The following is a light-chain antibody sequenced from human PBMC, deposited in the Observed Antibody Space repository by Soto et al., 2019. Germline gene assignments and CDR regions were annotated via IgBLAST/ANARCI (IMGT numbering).Light chain of an antibody. CDR3: QQYHIWPSWT. J-gene: IGKJ1*01. Sequence: EIVLTQSPATLSLSPGERATLSCRASQSVSTYLAWYQQRPGQAPRLLIYGASSRATGIPDRFSGSGSGTDFTLTISRLEPEDFAVYFCQQYHIWPSWTFGQGTKVDI. V-gene: IGKV3-11*01. CDR1: QSVSTY. CDR2: GAS.